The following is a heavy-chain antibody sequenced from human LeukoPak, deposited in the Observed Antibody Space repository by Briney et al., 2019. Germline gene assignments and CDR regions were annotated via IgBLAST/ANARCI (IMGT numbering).Heavy chain of an antibody. CDR1: GGSISSYY. D-gene: IGHD5-24*01. Sequence: PSETLSLTCTVSGGSISSYYWSWIRQPPGKGLEWIGYIYYSGSTNYNPSLKSRVTISVDTSKNQFSLKLSSVTAADTAVYYCARMGDGYNYVFDYWGQGTLVTVSS. CDR2: IYYSGST. V-gene: IGHV4-59*08. J-gene: IGHJ4*02. CDR3: ARMGDGYNYVFDY.